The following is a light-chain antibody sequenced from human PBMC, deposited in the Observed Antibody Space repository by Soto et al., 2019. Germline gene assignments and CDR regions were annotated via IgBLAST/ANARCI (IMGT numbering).Light chain of an antibody. V-gene: IGKV3-11*01. CDR1: QSVSSY. CDR3: QERNRWPLT. Sequence: EIVLIQSPATLSLSPGERATLSCRASQSVSSYFAWYQQKPGQPPRLLSYDASNRATGIPARFSRSGSGTAFTLTSSSLEPEDVAVYYCQERNRWPLTFGGGTMVEIK. CDR2: DAS. J-gene: IGKJ4*01.